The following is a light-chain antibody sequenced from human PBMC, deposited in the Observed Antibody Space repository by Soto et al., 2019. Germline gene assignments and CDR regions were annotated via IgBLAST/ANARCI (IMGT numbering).Light chain of an antibody. CDR2: GNS. J-gene: IGLJ3*02. CDR1: SSNIGAGYD. CDR3: QSYYSSLSGWV. Sequence: QSVLTQPPSVSGAPGQRVTISCTESSSNIGAGYDVHWYQQLPGTAPKLLIYGNSNRPSGVPDRFSGSKSGTSASLAITGLQADDEADYYCQSYYSSLSGWVFGGGTKLTVL. V-gene: IGLV1-40*01.